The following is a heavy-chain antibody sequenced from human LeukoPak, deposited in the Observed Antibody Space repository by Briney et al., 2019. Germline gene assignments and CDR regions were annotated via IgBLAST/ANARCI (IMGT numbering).Heavy chain of an antibody. D-gene: IGHD2-2*01. CDR1: GYTFTSYA. J-gene: IGHJ5*02. CDR2: INAGNGNT. CDR3: ARVGCSSTSCGNWFDP. Sequence: ASVKVSCKASGYTFTSYAMHSVRQAPGQRLEWMGWINAGNGNTKYSQKFQGRVTITRDTSASTAYMEQSSLRSEDTAVYYCARVGCSSTSCGNWFDPWGQGTLVTVSS. V-gene: IGHV1-3*01.